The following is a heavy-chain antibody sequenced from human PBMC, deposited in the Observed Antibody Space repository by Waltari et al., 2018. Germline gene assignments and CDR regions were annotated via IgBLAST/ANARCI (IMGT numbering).Heavy chain of an antibody. CDR1: GDTFTSYA. V-gene: IGHV1-3*03. D-gene: IGHD6-19*01. CDR3: ARDGGQWLEKSGDAFDI. Sequence: QVQLVQSGAEVKKPGASVKVSCKASGDTFTSYAMHWVRQAPGQRIEWRGWINAGNVNTKYSQDYQCRVTITRDTSASTAYMELSSLRSEDMAVYYCARDGGQWLEKSGDAFDIWGQGTMVTVSS. CDR2: INAGNVNT. J-gene: IGHJ3*02.